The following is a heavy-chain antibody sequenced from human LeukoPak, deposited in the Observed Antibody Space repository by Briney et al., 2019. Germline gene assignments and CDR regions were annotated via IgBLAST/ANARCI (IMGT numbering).Heavy chain of an antibody. CDR2: ISSSSSTI. CDR1: GFTFSSYS. CDR3: AREAIAAAGGTYYYYGMDV. D-gene: IGHD6-13*01. J-gene: IGHJ6*02. V-gene: IGHV3-48*04. Sequence: GGSLRLSCAASGFTFSSYSMNWVRQAPGKGLEWVSYISSSSSTIYYADSVKGRFTISRDNAKNSLYLQMNSLRAEDTAVYYCAREAIAAAGGTYYYYGMDVWGQGTTVTVSS.